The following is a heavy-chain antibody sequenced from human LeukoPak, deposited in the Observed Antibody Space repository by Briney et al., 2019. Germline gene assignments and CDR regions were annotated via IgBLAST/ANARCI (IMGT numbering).Heavy chain of an antibody. D-gene: IGHD6-13*01. Sequence: GGSLRLSCAASGFTFDDYAMHWVRHAPGKGLEWVSGISWNSGSIGYADSVKGRFTISRDNAKNSLYLQMNSLRAEDMALYYCAKGGGSWYPVILYYFDYWGQGTLVTVSS. V-gene: IGHV3-9*03. CDR3: AKGGGSWYPVILYYFDY. CDR1: GFTFDDYA. CDR2: ISWNSGSI. J-gene: IGHJ4*02.